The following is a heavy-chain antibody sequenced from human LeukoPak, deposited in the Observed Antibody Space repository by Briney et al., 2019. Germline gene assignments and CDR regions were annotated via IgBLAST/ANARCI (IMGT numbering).Heavy chain of an antibody. J-gene: IGHJ4*02. V-gene: IGHV4-34*01. CDR2: INHSGST. CDR3: ARGDIAAGGAPFDY. D-gene: IGHD6-13*01. CDR1: GGSFSGYY. Sequence: SETLSLTCAVYGGSFSGYYWSWIRQPPGKGLEWIGEINHSGSTNYNPSLKSRVTISVDTSKNQFSLKLNSVTAADTAVYYCARGDIAAGGAPFDYWGQGTLVTVSS.